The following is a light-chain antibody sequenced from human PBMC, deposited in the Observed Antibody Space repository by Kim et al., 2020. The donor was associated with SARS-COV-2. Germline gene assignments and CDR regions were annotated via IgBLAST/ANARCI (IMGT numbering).Light chain of an antibody. CDR2: VAS. J-gene: IGKJ4*01. CDR1: QSVTTN. CDR3: QQYNNWPPLT. Sequence: PPGERATLSCRASQSVTTNLAWYQQRPGQAPRLLIYVASTRATGVPARFSGSGSGTEFTLTISSLQSEDFAVYYCQQYNNWPPLTFGGGTKVEIK. V-gene: IGKV3-15*01.